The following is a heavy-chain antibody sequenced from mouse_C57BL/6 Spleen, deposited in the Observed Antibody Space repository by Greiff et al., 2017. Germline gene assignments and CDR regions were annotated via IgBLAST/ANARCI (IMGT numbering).Heavy chain of an antibody. CDR1: GYSITSGYY. J-gene: IGHJ3*01. D-gene: IGHD2-3*01. Sequence: EVQLVESGPGLVKPSQSLSLTCTVTGYSITSGYYWNWNRQSPGNKLEWMGYISYDGSNNYNPTLKNRISITRDTSKNQFFLKLNSVTTEDTATYYCARDDGGYCGWFAYGGQGTLVTVSA. CDR2: ISYDGSN. CDR3: ARDDGGYCGWFAY. V-gene: IGHV3-6*01.